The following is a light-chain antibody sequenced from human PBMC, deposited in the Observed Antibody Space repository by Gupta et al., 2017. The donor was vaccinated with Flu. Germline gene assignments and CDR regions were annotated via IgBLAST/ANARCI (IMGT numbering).Light chain of an antibody. CDR1: ESLLHSNGYDY. V-gene: IGKV2-28*01. J-gene: IGKJ1*01. Sequence: DIVVTQSPLSLSVSLGEPASITCRSSESLLHSNGYDYLDWYLQRQGQSPQLLIYLGSDRASGVPDRFSGSGSGTEFILKISRVEHEDAGVYYCMQALQTPPWTFGQGTKLEIK. CDR3: MQALQTPPWT. CDR2: LGS.